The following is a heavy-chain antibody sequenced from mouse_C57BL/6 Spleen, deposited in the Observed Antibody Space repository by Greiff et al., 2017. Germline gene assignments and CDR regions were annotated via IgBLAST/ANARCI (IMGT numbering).Heavy chain of an antibody. Sequence: QVQLKQPGTELVKPGASVKISCKASGYSFTSYYIHWVKQRPGQGLEWIGWIYPGSGNTKYNEKFKGKATLTADTSSSTAYMQLSSLTSEDSAVYYCASYLYYFDYWGQGTTLTVSS. J-gene: IGHJ2*01. CDR3: ASYLYYFDY. D-gene: IGHD6-2*01. V-gene: IGHV1-66*01. CDR2: IYPGSGNT. CDR1: GYSFTSYY.